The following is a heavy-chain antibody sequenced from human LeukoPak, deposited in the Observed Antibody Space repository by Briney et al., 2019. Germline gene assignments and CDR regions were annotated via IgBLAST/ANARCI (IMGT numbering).Heavy chain of an antibody. CDR1: GGSFSGYY. V-gene: IGHV4-34*01. CDR2: INHSGST. J-gene: IGHJ3*02. Sequence: PSETLSLTCAVYGGSFSGYYWSWIRQPPGKGLEWIGEINHSGSTKYNPSLKSRVTISADASKNQFSLRLSSVTAADTAVYYRARAEDEFDIWGQGTMVTVSS. CDR3: ARAEDEFDI. D-gene: IGHD5-24*01.